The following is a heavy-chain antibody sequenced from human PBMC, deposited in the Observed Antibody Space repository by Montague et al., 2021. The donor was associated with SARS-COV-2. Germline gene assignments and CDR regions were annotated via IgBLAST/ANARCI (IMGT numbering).Heavy chain of an antibody. Sequence: TLSLTCTVSGCSISSGSYYWSWIRQPAGKGLEWIGRIHTSGSTNSNPPLKSRVTILVDTTKNQFSLKLGSVTAADTAVYYCSRAATERVAGTATITPGAFDIWGQGTMAIVSS. CDR3: SRAATERVAGTATITPGAFDI. V-gene: IGHV4-61*02. CDR2: IHTSGST. D-gene: IGHD5-24*01. CDR1: GCSISSGSYY. J-gene: IGHJ3*02.